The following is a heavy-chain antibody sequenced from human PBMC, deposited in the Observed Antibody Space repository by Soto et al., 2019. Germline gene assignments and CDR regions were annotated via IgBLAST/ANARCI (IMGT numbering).Heavy chain of an antibody. Sequence: GGSLRLSCAASGFTFSSYGMHWVRQAPGKGLEWVAVIWYDGSNKYYADSVKGRFTISRDNSKNTLYLQMNSLRAEDTAVYYCARDAVVTATATAFDIWGQGXMVTV. J-gene: IGHJ3*02. CDR2: IWYDGSNK. D-gene: IGHD2-21*02. CDR1: GFTFSSYG. CDR3: ARDAVVTATATAFDI. V-gene: IGHV3-33*01.